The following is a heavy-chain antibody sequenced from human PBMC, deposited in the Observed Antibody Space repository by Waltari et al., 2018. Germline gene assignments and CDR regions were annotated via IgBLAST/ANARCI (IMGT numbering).Heavy chain of an antibody. J-gene: IGHJ6*02. CDR1: GYTFTSSA. CDR3: ARVSSSWGYYYYGMDV. Sequence: QVQLVQSGSELKKPGASVKVSCKASGYTFTSSAMNWVRPAPGQGLEWMGWINTNTGNPTYAQGFTGRFVFSLDTSVSTAYLQISSLKAEDTAVYYCARVSSSWGYYYYGMDVWGQGTTVTVSS. D-gene: IGHD6-13*01. CDR2: INTNTGNP. V-gene: IGHV7-4-1*02.